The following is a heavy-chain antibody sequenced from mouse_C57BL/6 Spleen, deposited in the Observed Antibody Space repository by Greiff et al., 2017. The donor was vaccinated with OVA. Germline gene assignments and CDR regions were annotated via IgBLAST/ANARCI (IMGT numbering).Heavy chain of an antibody. CDR1: GYAFTNYL. J-gene: IGHJ2*01. D-gene: IGHD4-1*01. CDR2: INPGSGGT. Sequence: LVESGAELVRPGTSVKVSCKASGYAFTNYLIEWVKQRPGQGLEWIGVINPGSGGTNYNEKFKGKATLTADKSSSTAYMQLSSLTSEDSAVYFCAREELGRAYWGQGTTLTVSS. CDR3: AREELGRAY. V-gene: IGHV1-54*03.